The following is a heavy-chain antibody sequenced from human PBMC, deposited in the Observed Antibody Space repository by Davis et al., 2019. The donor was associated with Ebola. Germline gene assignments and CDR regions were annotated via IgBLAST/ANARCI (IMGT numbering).Heavy chain of an antibody. J-gene: IGHJ6*02. CDR1: GFSFGDYA. CDR2: IRGKAYGGTT. V-gene: IGHV3-49*04. Sequence: PGGSLRLSCTASGFSFGDYAMCWVRQAPGKGLEWVGFIRGKAYGGTTEYAASLKGRFSISRDDSKSIAYLQMNSLKTEDTAVYYCTRPLRGGMDVWGHGTTVTVSS. D-gene: IGHD4-17*01. CDR3: TRPLRGGMDV.